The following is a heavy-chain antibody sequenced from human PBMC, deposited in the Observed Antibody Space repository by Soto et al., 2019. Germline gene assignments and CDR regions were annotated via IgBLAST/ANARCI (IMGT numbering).Heavy chain of an antibody. CDR2: IYSGGNT. Sequence: AGGALRLSWAGPGVTLRSHYMNRGPPAPGKGLEWVSVIYSGGNTYYADSVKGRFTISRDNSKNTLYLQMNSLRAEDTAVYYCASLGYSGYDFAFDIWGQGTMVTVSS. V-gene: IGHV3-53*01. D-gene: IGHD5-12*01. CDR1: GVTLRSHY. J-gene: IGHJ3*02. CDR3: ASLGYSGYDFAFDI.